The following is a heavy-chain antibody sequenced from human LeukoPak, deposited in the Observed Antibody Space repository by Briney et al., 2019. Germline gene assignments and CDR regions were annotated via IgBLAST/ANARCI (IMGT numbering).Heavy chain of an antibody. D-gene: IGHD2-21*02. V-gene: IGHV5-10-1*01. CDR2: IDPSDSYT. CDR1: GYSFTSYW. J-gene: IGHJ4*02. CDR3: ARHVEAVTAWDY. Sequence: GESLKISCQGSGYSFTSYWISWVRQMPGKGLEWMGTIDPSDSYTNYSPSFQGHVTISADKSISTAYLQWSSLKASDTAMYYCARHVEAVTAWDYWGQGTLVTVSS.